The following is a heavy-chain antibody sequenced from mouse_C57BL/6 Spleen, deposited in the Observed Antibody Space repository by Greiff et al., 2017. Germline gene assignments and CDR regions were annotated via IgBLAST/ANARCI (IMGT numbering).Heavy chain of an antibody. Sequence: EVHLVESGGGLVQSGRSLRLSCATSGFTFSDFYMEWVRQAPGKGLEWIAASRNKANDYTTEYSASVKGRFIVSRDTSQSILYLQMNALRAEDTAIYYCARDVHYGSSRAMDYWGQGTSVTVSS. D-gene: IGHD1-1*01. CDR3: ARDVHYGSSRAMDY. J-gene: IGHJ4*01. CDR1: GFTFSDFY. CDR2: SRNKANDYTT. V-gene: IGHV7-1*01.